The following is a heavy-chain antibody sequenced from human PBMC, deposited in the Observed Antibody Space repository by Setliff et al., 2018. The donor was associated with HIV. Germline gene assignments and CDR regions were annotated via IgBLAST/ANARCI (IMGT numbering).Heavy chain of an antibody. J-gene: IGHJ4*02. D-gene: IGHD2-15*01. CDR3: ARDDRCSGDTCYYY. CDR2: IYYSGST. Sequence: SETLSLTCSVSGGSISGNAWSWIRQPPGKGLEWIGYIYYSGSTNYNPSLNSRVTISLDTSKNQFSLRLTSVAATDTAVYYCARDDRCSGDTCYYYWGQGALVTVSS. CDR1: GGSISGNA. V-gene: IGHV4-59*12.